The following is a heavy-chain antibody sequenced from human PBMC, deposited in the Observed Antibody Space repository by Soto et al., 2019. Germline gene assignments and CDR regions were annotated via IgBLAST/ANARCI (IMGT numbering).Heavy chain of an antibody. V-gene: IGHV3-53*02. CDR2: IFRGSDT. CDR1: GFTVSDSY. D-gene: IGHD1-1*01. J-gene: IGHJ6*02. CDR3: ARDRWNHVSSFYYGMDV. Sequence: EVQLVETGGDVIQSGGSLTLSCAASGFTVSDSYMSWVRQAPGRGLEWDSGIFRGSDTYYPDSVKGRFTISRDNSKNTLFLHKNSLRADDTAVYFCARDRWNHVSSFYYGMDVWGQGTTVTVSS.